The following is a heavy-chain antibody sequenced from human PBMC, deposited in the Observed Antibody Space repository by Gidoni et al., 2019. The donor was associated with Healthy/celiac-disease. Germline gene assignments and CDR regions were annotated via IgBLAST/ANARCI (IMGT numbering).Heavy chain of an antibody. J-gene: IGHJ4*02. Sequence: EVQLVESGGGLVQPGGSLRLSCAASGFPFSSHWMSWVRQAPGKGLEWVANIKQDGSEKYYVDSVKGRFTISRDNAKNSLYLQMNSLRAEDTAVYYCARELVIGRKGYFDYWGQGTLVTVSS. CDR3: ARELVIGRKGYFDY. V-gene: IGHV3-7*03. CDR2: IKQDGSEK. CDR1: GFPFSSHW.